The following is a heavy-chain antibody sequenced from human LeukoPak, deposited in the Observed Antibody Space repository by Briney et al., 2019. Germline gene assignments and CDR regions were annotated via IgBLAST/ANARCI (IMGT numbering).Heavy chain of an antibody. J-gene: IGHJ3*01. CDR1: GFIFSSYA. CDR3: AKKRIAVAGPDAFDF. CDR2: ISGSGDNR. D-gene: IGHD6-19*01. Sequence: PGGSLRLSRAASGFIFSSYAMSWVRQAPGKGLEWVSGISGSGDNRFYVDSVKGRLSISRDNSKNTLYLQMNSLRAEDTAVYYCAKKRIAVAGPDAFDFWGQGTMVTVSS. V-gene: IGHV3-23*01.